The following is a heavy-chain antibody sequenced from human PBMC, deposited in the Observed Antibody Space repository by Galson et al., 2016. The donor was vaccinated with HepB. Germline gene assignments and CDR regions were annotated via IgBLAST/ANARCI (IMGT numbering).Heavy chain of an antibody. D-gene: IGHD2-8*01. CDR2: IIPFFGTP. V-gene: IGHV1-69*13. CDR3: ARGETRGVSPFDS. J-gene: IGHJ4*02. CDR1: GGPFNNYA. Sequence: SVKVSCKAIGGPFNNYAVSWVRQAPGQGLEWMGGIIPFFGTPSYSQKFQDRVTITADQSTSTVFMEMNTLTSEDTAVYYCARGETRGVSPFDSWGRGTLVTVSS.